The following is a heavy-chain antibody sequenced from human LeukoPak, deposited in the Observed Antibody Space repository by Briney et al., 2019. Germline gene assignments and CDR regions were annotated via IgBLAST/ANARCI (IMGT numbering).Heavy chain of an antibody. Sequence: SVKVSCKASGGTSSSYAISWVRQAPGEGLEWMGRIIPIFGTANYAQKFQGRVTITTDESTSTAYMELSSLRSEDTAVYYCARWAGEDAFDIWGQGTMVTVSS. CDR3: ARWAGEDAFDI. CDR1: GGTSSSYA. V-gene: IGHV1-69*05. J-gene: IGHJ3*02. CDR2: IIPIFGTA.